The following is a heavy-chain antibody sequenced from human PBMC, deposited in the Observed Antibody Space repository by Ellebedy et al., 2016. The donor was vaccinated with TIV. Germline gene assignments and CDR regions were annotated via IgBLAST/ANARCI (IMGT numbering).Heavy chain of an antibody. D-gene: IGHD6-19*01. CDR1: GXTVSTNY. CDR3: AGGISVAGTSLGF. Sequence: GESLXISCAASGXTVSTNYXTXVPXXNETGLERVKXIYSRGGTYYAGSVKGRFTISRDNSKNTLYLQMNSLRAEDTAVYYCAGGISVAGTSLGFWGQGTLVTVSS. V-gene: IGHV3-53*01. CDR2: IYSRGGT. J-gene: IGHJ4*02.